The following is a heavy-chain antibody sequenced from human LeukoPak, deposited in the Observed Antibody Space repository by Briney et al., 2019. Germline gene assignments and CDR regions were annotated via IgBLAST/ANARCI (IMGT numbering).Heavy chain of an antibody. V-gene: IGHV3-30*18. Sequence: GGSLRLSCAASGFSFTMYGIHWVRQAPGKGLEWVAVISTDGNNEYYANSVKGRFTISRDNSKNTVYLQMTSLRTEGTAVYYCAKDQIGWAPGYVSGPLDQWGQGTLVTVSS. CDR2: ISTDGNNE. CDR1: GFSFTMYG. J-gene: IGHJ4*02. D-gene: IGHD6-19*01. CDR3: AKDQIGWAPGYVSGPLDQ.